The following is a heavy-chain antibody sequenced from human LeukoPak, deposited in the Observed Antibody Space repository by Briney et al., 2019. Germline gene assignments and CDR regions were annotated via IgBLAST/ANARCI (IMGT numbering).Heavy chain of an antibody. V-gene: IGHV4-61*02. J-gene: IGHJ4*02. CDR2: IYTSGST. Sequence: PSQTLSLTCTVSGGSISSGSYYWSWIRQPAGKGLEWIGRIYTSGSTNYNPSLKSRVTISVDTSKNQFSLKLSSVTAADTAVYYCASYDILTGPFNYWGQGTLVTVSS. CDR1: GGSISSGSYY. D-gene: IGHD3-9*01. CDR3: ASYDILTGPFNY.